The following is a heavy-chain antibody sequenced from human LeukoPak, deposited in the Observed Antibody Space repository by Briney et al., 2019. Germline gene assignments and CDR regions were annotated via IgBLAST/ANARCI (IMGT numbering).Heavy chain of an antibody. J-gene: IGHJ4*02. CDR1: GFTFSSYA. D-gene: IGHD5-12*01. V-gene: IGHV3-23*01. CDR3: AKDGAWLRFDD. CDR2: ISPGGGPT. Sequence: GGSLRLSCAASGFTFSSYAMSWVRQAPGKGLEWVSGISPGGGPTYYADSVKGRFTISRDDSKNTLYLQMKNLRAEDTAVYYCAKDGAWLRFDDWGQGILVTVSS.